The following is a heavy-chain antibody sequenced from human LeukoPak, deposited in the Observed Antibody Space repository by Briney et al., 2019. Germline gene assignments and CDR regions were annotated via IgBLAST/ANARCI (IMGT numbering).Heavy chain of an antibody. CDR3: ARSERSGLNYYYYYMDV. CDR1: GGTFSSYA. D-gene: IGHD3-3*01. Sequence: ASVKVSCKASGGTFSSYAISWVRQAPGQGLEWMGGIIPIFGTANYAQKFQGRVTITADKSTSTAYMELSSLRSEDTAVYHCARSERSGLNYYYYYMDVWGKGTTVTVSS. J-gene: IGHJ6*03. V-gene: IGHV1-69*06. CDR2: IIPIFGTA.